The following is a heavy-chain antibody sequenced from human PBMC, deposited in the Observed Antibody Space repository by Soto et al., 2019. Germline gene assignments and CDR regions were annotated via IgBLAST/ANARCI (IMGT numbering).Heavy chain of an antibody. Sequence: GGSLRLSCAASGFKFINYAMSWVRQAPGKGLEWVSLISATGGGTYYADSVKGRFTISRDNSHNTLYLQVHSLTAEDTAVYYCAKDRRAGGNSAFYFDFWGQGAQVTVSS. J-gene: IGHJ4*02. CDR2: ISATGGGT. D-gene: IGHD3-16*01. CDR3: AKDRRAGGNSAFYFDF. CDR1: GFKFINYA. V-gene: IGHV3-23*01.